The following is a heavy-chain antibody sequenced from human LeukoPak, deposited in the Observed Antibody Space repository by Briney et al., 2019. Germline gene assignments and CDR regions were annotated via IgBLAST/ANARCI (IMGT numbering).Heavy chain of an antibody. CDR1: GFTFSSYW. Sequence: QAGGSLRLSCAASGFTFSSYWMHWVRQAPGKGLEWVSGISPSGDITYYADSVKGRFTISRDNSKNTLYLEVISLTAEDTAVYYCAKDDAWLRFGEWSQGTLVTVSS. J-gene: IGHJ4*02. CDR2: ISPSGDIT. CDR3: AKDDAWLRFGE. D-gene: IGHD3-10*01. V-gene: IGHV3-23*01.